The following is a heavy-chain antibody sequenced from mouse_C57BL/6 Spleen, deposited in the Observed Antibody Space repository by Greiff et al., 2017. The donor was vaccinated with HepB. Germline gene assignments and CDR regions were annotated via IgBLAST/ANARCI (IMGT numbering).Heavy chain of an antibody. Sequence: VQLQQSGAELARPGASVKLSCKASGYTFTSYGISWVKQRTGQGLEWIGELYPRSGNTYYNEKFKGKATLTADKSSSTAYMELRSLTSEDSAVYFCAERDYGNYAYFDYWGQGTTLTVAS. V-gene: IGHV1-81*01. J-gene: IGHJ2*01. D-gene: IGHD2-1*01. CDR2: LYPRSGNT. CDR1: GYTFTSYG. CDR3: AERDYGNYAYFDY.